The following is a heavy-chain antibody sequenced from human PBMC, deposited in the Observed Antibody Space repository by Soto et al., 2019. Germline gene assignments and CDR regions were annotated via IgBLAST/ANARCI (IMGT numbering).Heavy chain of an antibody. Sequence: SETLSLTCTVSGGSISSGDYYWSWIRQPPGKGLEWIGYIYYSGSTYYNPSLKSRVTISVDTSKNQFSLKLSSVTAADTAVYYCARGTDSLLWFGALDYWGQGTLVTVSS. D-gene: IGHD3-10*01. V-gene: IGHV4-30-4*01. CDR1: GGSISSGDYY. J-gene: IGHJ4*02. CDR3: ARGTDSLLWFGALDY. CDR2: IYYSGST.